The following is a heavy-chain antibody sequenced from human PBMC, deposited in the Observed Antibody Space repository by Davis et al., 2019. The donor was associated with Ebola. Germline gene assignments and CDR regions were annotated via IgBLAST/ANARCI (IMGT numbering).Heavy chain of an antibody. V-gene: IGHV4-61*08. J-gene: IGHJ5*02. Sequence: MPSETLSLTCTVSGGSVSSGGYYWNWIRQPPGKGLEWIGYIYYSGSTNYNPSLKSRVTISVDTSKNQFSLKLSSVAAADTAVYYCARLGYCSSGSCYSSLDGLDPWGQGTLVTVSS. CDR3: ARLGYCSSGSCYSSLDGLDP. CDR1: GGSVSSGGYY. CDR2: IYYSGST. D-gene: IGHD2-15*01.